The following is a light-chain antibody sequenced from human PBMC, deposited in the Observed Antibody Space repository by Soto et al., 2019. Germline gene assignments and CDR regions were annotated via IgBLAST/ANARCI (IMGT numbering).Light chain of an antibody. CDR1: QSVSNN. V-gene: IGKV3-15*01. Sequence: ILMTQSPATLSVSPGERATLSCRASQSVSNNLAWYQQKPGQAPSLLIYDASTRATGIPARFSGSGSGTEFTLTISGLQSEDFAVYYCQQYNNWPQWTFGQGTKVEIK. J-gene: IGKJ1*01. CDR3: QQYNNWPQWT. CDR2: DAS.